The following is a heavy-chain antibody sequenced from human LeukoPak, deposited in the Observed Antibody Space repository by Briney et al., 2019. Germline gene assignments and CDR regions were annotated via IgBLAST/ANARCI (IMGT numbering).Heavy chain of an antibody. CDR3: ASPHGSGSYYNPKL. J-gene: IGHJ4*02. V-gene: IGHV5-51*01. CDR1: GFSFTNYW. CDR2: IYPGDSDS. D-gene: IGHD3-10*01. Sequence: GESLKISCKASGFSFTNYWIGWVRQMPGKGLEWMGIIYPGDSDSRYSPSFQGQVTISADRSISTTYLQWSSLKASDTAMYYCASPHGSGSYYNPKLWGQGTLVAVSS.